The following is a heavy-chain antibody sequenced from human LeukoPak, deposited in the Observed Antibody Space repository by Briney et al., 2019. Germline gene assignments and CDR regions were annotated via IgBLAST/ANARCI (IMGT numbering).Heavy chain of an antibody. CDR3: ARDRSTSCYEFCYYYMDV. V-gene: IGHV3-48*01. J-gene: IGHJ6*03. CDR2: ISSSSSTI. D-gene: IGHD2-2*01. Sequence: GGSLRLSCAASGFTFSSYSMNWVRQAPGKGLEWVSYISSSSSTIYYADSVKGRFTISRDNAKNSLYLQMNSLRAEDTAVYYCARDRSTSCYEFCYYYMDVWGKGTTVTVSS. CDR1: GFTFSSYS.